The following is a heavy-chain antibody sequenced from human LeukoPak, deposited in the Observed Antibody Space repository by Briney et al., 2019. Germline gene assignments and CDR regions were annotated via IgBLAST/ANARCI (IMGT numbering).Heavy chain of an antibody. D-gene: IGHD6-19*01. J-gene: IGHJ6*03. V-gene: IGHV4-30-4*08. CDR2: IYYSGST. CDR1: GGSISSGDYC. CDR3: ARAARDSSGWYAIYYYYYYMDV. Sequence: SETLSLTSTVSGGSISSGDYCWSWLRQPPGKGLEWIGYIYYSGSTYYNPSLKSRVTISVDTSKNQFSLKLSSVTAADTAVYYCARAARDSSGWYAIYYYYYYMDVWGKGTTVTVSS.